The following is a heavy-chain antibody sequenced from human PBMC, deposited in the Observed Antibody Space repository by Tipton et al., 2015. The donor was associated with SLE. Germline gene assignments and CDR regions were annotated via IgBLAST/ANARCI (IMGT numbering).Heavy chain of an antibody. Sequence: TLSLTCTVSGGSVSSSSYYWGWIRQPPGKGLEWIGYIYYSGSTNYNPSLKSRVTISVDTSKNQFSLRLNSVTAADTAVYYCARRTYNWFDPWGPGTLVTVSS. CDR3: ARRTYNWFDP. D-gene: IGHD3/OR15-3a*01. CDR1: GGSVSSSSYY. J-gene: IGHJ5*02. V-gene: IGHV4-61*01. CDR2: IYYSGST.